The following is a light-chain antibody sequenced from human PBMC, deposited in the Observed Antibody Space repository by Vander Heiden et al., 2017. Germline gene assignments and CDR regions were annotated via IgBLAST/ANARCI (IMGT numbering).Light chain of an antibody. CDR2: GAS. CDR3: QQYEDLPRT. J-gene: IGKJ1*01. Sequence: DIQMPQSPSSLSASVGDIVTITCQASQDISSSLHWFQQKPGKAPKLLIYGASHLETGVPSRFAGSGSGTDFTFTISSLQPEDVATYYCQQYEDLPRTLAYGTKVGV. V-gene: IGKV1-33*01. CDR1: QDISSS.